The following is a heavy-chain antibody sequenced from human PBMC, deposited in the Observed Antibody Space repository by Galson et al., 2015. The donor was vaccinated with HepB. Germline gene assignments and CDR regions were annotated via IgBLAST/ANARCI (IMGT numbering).Heavy chain of an antibody. V-gene: IGHV3-33*01. D-gene: IGHD6-13*01. CDR2: IWYDGSNK. CDR1: GFTFSSYG. CDR3: ARVGTIAAAGTVDY. J-gene: IGHJ4*02. Sequence: SLRLSCAASGFTFSSYGMHWVRQAPGKGLEWVAVIWYDGSNKYYADSVKGRYTVSRDNYKNSLSLQMNSLRAEDTAMYYCARVGTIAAAGTVDYWGQGTLVTVSS.